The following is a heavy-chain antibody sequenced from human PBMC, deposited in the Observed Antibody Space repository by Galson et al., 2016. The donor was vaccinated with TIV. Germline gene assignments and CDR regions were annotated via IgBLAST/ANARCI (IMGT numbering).Heavy chain of an antibody. Sequence: CKASGYTFTGCYMHWVRQAPGQGLEWMGWINPNSGDTNYAQNFQDRVTMTRDTSIRTAYMELSRLKSDDTAVYYCARDLDSTVTAPFDYWGQGTLVTISS. CDR2: INPNSGDT. D-gene: IGHD4-17*01. CDR1: GYTFTGCY. J-gene: IGHJ4*02. CDR3: ARDLDSTVTAPFDY. V-gene: IGHV1-2*02.